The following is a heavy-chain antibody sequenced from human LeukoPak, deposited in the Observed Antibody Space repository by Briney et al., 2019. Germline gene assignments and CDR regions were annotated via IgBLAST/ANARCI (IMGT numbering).Heavy chain of an antibody. D-gene: IGHD4-17*01. Sequence: SETLSLTCTVSGGSISSSSYYWGWIRQPPGKGLEWIGSIYYSGNTYYNPSLKSRVTISVDTSKNQFSLKLSSVTAADTAVYYCARENDYGDYVYYYYYYMDVWGKGTTVTVSS. J-gene: IGHJ6*03. CDR1: GGSISSSSYY. V-gene: IGHV4-39*07. CDR3: ARENDYGDYVYYYYYYMDV. CDR2: IYYSGNT.